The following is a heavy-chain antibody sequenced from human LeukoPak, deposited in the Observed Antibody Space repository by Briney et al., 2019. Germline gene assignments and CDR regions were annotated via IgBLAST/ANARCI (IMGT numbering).Heavy chain of an antibody. D-gene: IGHD5-12*01. J-gene: IGHJ4*02. Sequence: ASAKVSCKASGGTFSSYAISWVRQAPGQGLEWMGGIIPIFGTANYAQKFQGRVTITADKSTSTAYMELSSLRSEDTAVYYCARDRQGGYESFDYWGQGTLVTVSS. CDR1: GGTFSSYA. CDR3: ARDRQGGYESFDY. CDR2: IIPIFGTA. V-gene: IGHV1-69*06.